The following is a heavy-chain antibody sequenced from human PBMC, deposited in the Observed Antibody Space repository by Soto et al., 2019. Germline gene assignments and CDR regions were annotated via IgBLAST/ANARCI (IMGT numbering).Heavy chain of an antibody. CDR1: GGSISSSSYY. V-gene: IGHV4-39*01. CDR3: ARHRMLSWHFAFDI. CDR2: IYYSGST. J-gene: IGHJ3*02. D-gene: IGHD6-13*01. Sequence: SETLSLTCTVSGGSISSSSYYWGWIRQPPGKGLEWIGSIYYSGSTYYNPSLKSRVTISVDTSKNQFSLKLSSVTAADTAVYYCARHRMLSWHFAFDIWGQGTMVTVSS.